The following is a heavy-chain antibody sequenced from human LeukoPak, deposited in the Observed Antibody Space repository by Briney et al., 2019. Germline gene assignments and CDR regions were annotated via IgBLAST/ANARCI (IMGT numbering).Heavy chain of an antibody. CDR3: ARDGYSSPEGYMDV. J-gene: IGHJ6*03. D-gene: IGHD2-2*03. V-gene: IGHV1-69*06. CDR1: GGTFSSYA. CDR2: IIPIFGTA. Sequence: WASVKVSCKASGGTFSSYAISWVRQAPGQGLEWMGGIIPIFGTANYAQKFQGRVTITADKSTSTAYMELSSLRSEDTAVYYCARDGYSSPEGYMDVWGKGTTVTVSS.